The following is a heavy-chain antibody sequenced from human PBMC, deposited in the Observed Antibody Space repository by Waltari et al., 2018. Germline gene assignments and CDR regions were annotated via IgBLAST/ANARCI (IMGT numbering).Heavy chain of an antibody. CDR1: GFTVSNNY. CDR2: IYSGGGT. Sequence: EVQLVESGGGLIQPGGSLRISCAASGFTVSNNYITWVRQAPGKGREWGSVIYSGGGTYYADSVRGRFTISRDKVKNTVYLQMNSLRAEDTAVYYCGNIGAVDIWGQGTMVTVSS. V-gene: IGHV3-53*01. CDR3: GNIGAVDI. J-gene: IGHJ3*02. D-gene: IGHD5-12*01.